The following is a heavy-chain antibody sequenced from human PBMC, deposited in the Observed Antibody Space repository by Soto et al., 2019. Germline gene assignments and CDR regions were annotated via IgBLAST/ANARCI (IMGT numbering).Heavy chain of an antibody. CDR3: ARANRWHDKSFHP. CDR1: GFSFSSYS. V-gene: IGHV3-48*02. J-gene: IGHJ5*02. CDR2: IISTSSII. D-gene: IGHD3-9*01. Sequence: EVQLVESGGGVVQPGGFLRLSCAASGFSFSSYSMNWVRQAPGKGLEWVSYIISTSSIIYYADSVKGRFTTSRDNAKKSLYRQLNSLRDDVTAVYYWARANRWHDKSFHPWGQCTLVIVSS.